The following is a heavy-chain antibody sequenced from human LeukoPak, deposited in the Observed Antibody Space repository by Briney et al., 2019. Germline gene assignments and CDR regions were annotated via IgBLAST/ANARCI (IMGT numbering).Heavy chain of an antibody. Sequence: SQTLSLTCTVSGGSISSGSYYWSWIRQPAGKGLEWIGRIYTSGSTNYNPSLKSRVTMSVDTSKNQFSLKLSSVTAADTAVYYCARDTDDYVWGSYRYDYWGQGTLVTVSS. J-gene: IGHJ4*02. CDR2: IYTSGST. D-gene: IGHD3-16*02. CDR1: GGSISSGSYY. CDR3: ARDTDDYVWGSYRYDY. V-gene: IGHV4-61*02.